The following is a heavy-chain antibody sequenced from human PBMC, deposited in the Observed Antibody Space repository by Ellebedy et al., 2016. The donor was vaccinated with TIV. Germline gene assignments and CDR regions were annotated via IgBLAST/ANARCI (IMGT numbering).Heavy chain of an antibody. J-gene: IGHJ6*02. CDR1: GFTFSAYG. CDR2: ISYDGTNI. CDR3: AKDWVQIENMPEYGMDV. Sequence: GESLKISCAASGFTFSAYGLHWVRQAPGKGLDWVAFISYDGTNIYYTDSVKGQFTISRDTSKSSLYLQMNSLRLDDTGVYFCAKDWVQIENMPEYGMDVWGQGTTVTVSS. D-gene: IGHD2-2*01. V-gene: IGHV3-30*02.